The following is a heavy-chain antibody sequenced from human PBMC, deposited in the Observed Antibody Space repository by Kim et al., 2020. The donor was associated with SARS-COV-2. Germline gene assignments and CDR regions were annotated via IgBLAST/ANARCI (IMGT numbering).Heavy chain of an antibody. D-gene: IGHD3-10*01. J-gene: IGHJ3*02. V-gene: IGHV3-33*05. Sequence: GGSLRLSCAASGFTFSSYGMHWVRQAPGKGLEWVAVISYDGSNKYYADSVKGRFTISRDNSKNTLYLQMNSLRAEDTAVYYCARDGSGGTGDAFDIWGQGTMVTVSS. CDR3: ARDGSGGTGDAFDI. CDR1: GFTFSSYG. CDR2: ISYDGSNK.